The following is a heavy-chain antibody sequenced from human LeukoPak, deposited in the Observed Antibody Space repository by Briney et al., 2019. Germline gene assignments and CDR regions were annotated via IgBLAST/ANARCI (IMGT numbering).Heavy chain of an antibody. Sequence: SETLSLTCAVYGGSFSGYYWSWIRQPPGKGLEWIGEINHSGSTNYNPSLKSRVTISVDKSKNQFSLKLSSVTAADTAVYYCARSIAAAAYYFDYWGQGTLVTVSS. J-gene: IGHJ4*02. CDR1: GGSFSGYY. CDR3: ARSIAAAAYYFDY. D-gene: IGHD6-13*01. CDR2: INHSGST. V-gene: IGHV4-34*01.